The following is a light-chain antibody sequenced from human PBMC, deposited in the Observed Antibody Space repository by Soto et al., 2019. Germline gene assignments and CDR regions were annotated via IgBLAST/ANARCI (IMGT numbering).Light chain of an antibody. V-gene: IGKV3-15*01. CDR1: QSVTSN. J-gene: IGKJ1*01. Sequence: EIVLTQSPGTLSLSPGDSATLSCRASQSVTSNLAWYQHKPGQAPRLLIYSSSTRAAGIPARFGGSGSGTEFTFSISSLQSEDFAVYYCQQYNNWPRTFGQGTKV. CDR3: QQYNNWPRT. CDR2: SSS.